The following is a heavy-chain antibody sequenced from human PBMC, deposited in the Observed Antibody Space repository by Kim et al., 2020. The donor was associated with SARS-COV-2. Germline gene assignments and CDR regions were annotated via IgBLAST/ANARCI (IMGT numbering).Heavy chain of an antibody. CDR1: DGSVSSNIHY. D-gene: IGHD4-17*01. CDR3: ARMKGSRLLFDY. Sequence: SETLSLTCTVSDGSVSSNIHYWSWIRQPPGKGLEYIGYLFDTGSTHSNPSLRSRVTLSVDTSKNQISLNLRSVTAADAAVYYCARMKGSRLLFDYWGQGT. V-gene: IGHV4-61*01. J-gene: IGHJ4*02. CDR2: LFDTGST.